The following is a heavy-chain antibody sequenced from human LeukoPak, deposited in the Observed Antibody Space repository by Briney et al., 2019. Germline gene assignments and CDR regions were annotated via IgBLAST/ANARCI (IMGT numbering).Heavy chain of an antibody. J-gene: IGHJ4*02. CDR1: GFTFSIYW. Sequence: RGSLRLSCAASGFTFSIYWMTWVRQAPGKGLEWVANIKEDGSEKYYVDSVKGRYTISRDNAKKSLYLQMNSLRAEDTAVYYCARDWPTPRARINYWGQGTLVTVSS. V-gene: IGHV3-7*01. CDR2: IKEDGSEK. CDR3: ARDWPTPRARINY. D-gene: IGHD2-15*01.